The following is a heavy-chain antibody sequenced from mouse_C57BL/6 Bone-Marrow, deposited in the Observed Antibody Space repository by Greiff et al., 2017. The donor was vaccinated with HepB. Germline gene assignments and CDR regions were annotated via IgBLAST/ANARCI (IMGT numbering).Heavy chain of an antibody. Sequence: EVKLQQSGPELVKPGASVKISCKASGYSFTGYYMNWVKQSPEKSLEWIGEINPSTGGTTYNQKFKAKATLTVDKSSSTAYMQLKSLTSEDTAVYYCATAYWGQGTLVTVSA. J-gene: IGHJ3*01. CDR3: ATAY. CDR1: GYSFTGYY. CDR2: INPSTGGT. V-gene: IGHV1-42*01.